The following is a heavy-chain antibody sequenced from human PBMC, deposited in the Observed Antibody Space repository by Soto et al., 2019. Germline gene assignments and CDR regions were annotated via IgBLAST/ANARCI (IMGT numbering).Heavy chain of an antibody. J-gene: IGHJ6*02. D-gene: IGHD3-9*01. V-gene: IGHV1-69*13. CDR3: AAPRELRYFDWLPHPHYYYGMDV. CDR1: GGTFSSYA. CDR2: IIPIFGTA. Sequence: SVKVSCKASGGTFSSYAISWVRQAPGQGLEWMGGIIPIFGTANYAQKFQGRVTITADESTSTAYMELSSLRSEDTAVYYCAAPRELRYFDWLPHPHYYYGMDVWGQGTTVTVSS.